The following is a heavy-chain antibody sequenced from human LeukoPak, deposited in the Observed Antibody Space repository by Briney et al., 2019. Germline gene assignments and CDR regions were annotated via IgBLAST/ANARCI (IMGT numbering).Heavy chain of an antibody. V-gene: IGHV4-39*01. CDR3: ARHGWDYPSGTYYTFDP. CDR2: VSYSGSP. D-gene: IGHD3-10*01. Sequence: PSETLSLTCTVSGDSISSSRYYWGWIRQPPGKGLEWIGSVSYSGSPYYNPSLKSRVTTSADTSTNQFSLRLSSVTATDTAMYYCARHGWDYPSGTYYTFDPWGQGTLATVSS. J-gene: IGHJ5*02. CDR1: GDSISSSRYY.